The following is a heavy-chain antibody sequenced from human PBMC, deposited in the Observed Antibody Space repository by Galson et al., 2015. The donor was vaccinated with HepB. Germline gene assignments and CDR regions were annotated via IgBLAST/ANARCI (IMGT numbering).Heavy chain of an antibody. D-gene: IGHD2-2*01. V-gene: IGHV1-69*13. CDR3: ARVPDWQVVPAGTIEGYYYYYYMDV. Sequence: SVKVSCKASGGTFSSYAISWVRQAPGQGLEWMGGIIPIFGTANYAQKFQGRVTITADESTSTAYMELSSLRSEDTAVYYCARVPDWQVVPAGTIEGYYYYYYMDVWGKGTTVTVSS. CDR1: GGTFSSYA. CDR2: IIPIFGTA. J-gene: IGHJ6*03.